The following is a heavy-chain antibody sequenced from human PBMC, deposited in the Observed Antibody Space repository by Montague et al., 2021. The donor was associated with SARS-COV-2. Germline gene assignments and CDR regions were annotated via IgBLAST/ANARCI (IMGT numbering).Heavy chain of an antibody. CDR3: ARGSGLIAPTLPYGMDV. J-gene: IGHJ6*02. CDR1: GDSINSGPYF. D-gene: IGHD2-21*01. CDR2: TYTRGGT. V-gene: IGHV4-61*02. Sequence: TLSLTCSVSGDSINSGPYFWNWIRQPAGKGLERIGCTYTRGGTHSNPSLESRVTISTDTSKNQLSLELSSVTVADTAVYYCARGSGLIAPTLPYGMDVWGQGTTVTVSS.